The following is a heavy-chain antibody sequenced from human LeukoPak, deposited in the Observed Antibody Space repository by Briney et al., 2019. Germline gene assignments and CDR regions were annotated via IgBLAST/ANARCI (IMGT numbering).Heavy chain of an antibody. CDR2: VRFDGSNK. V-gene: IGHV3-30*02. CDR3: AKDRSRDGYDAFDL. Sequence: GGSLRLSCVASGFTFSTYGIHWVRQAPGKGLEWVAFVRFDGSNKYYADSVKGRFTISRDNSRNTLYVQMNSLRAEDTAVYYCAKDRSRDGYDAFDLWGQGTMVSVSS. CDR1: GFTFSTYG. D-gene: IGHD5-24*01. J-gene: IGHJ3*01.